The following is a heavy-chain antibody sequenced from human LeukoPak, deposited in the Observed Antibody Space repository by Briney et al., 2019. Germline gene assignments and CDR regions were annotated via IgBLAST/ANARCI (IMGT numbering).Heavy chain of an antibody. CDR3: VKGRTWTSYSSGWYEDH. J-gene: IGHJ4*02. D-gene: IGHD6-19*01. CDR2: ISYDGSNK. V-gene: IGHV3-30*18. CDR1: GFTFSSYG. Sequence: GGSLRLSCAASGFTFSSYGMHWVRQAPGKGLEWVAVISYDGSNKYYADSVKGRFTISRDNSKNTLYLQMSSLRAEDTAVYYCVKGRTWTSYSSGWYEDHWGQGTLVTVSS.